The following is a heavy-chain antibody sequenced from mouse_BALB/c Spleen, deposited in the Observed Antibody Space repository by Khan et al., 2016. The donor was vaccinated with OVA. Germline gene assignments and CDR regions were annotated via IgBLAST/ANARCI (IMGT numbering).Heavy chain of an antibody. CDR3: ARMNYFGDTFAY. CDR1: GYTFTDYY. J-gene: IGHJ3*01. D-gene: IGHD1-2*01. CDR2: ISPGSGDT. V-gene: IGHV1-77*01. Sequence: QVQLQQSGAELARPGASVKLSCKATGYTFTDYYINWVKQRTGQGLEWIGEISPGSGDTYYNERFKGKATLTADKSSSTAFMQLSSLTSEASAVYYCARMNYFGDTFAYWGQGTLVTVSA.